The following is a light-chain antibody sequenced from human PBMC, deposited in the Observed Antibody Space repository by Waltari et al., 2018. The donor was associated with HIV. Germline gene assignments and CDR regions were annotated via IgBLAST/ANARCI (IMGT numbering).Light chain of an antibody. Sequence: SPGERATLSCRASQSVSSYLAWYQQKPGQAPRLLIYDASNRATGIPARFSGSGSGTDFTLTISSLEPEDFAVYYCQQRSIFGGGTKVEIK. CDR1: QSVSSY. V-gene: IGKV3-11*01. J-gene: IGKJ4*01. CDR3: QQRSI. CDR2: DAS.